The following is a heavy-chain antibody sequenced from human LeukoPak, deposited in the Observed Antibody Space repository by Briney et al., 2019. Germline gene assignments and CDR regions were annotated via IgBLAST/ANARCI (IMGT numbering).Heavy chain of an antibody. CDR1: GGTFSSYA. Sequence: SVKVSCKASGGTFSSYAISWVRQAPGQGLEWMGRIIPILGIANYAQKFQGRVTITADKSTSTAYMELSSLRSEDTAVYYCARDGSVAFIVGATPFDYWGQGTLVTVSS. J-gene: IGHJ4*02. CDR2: IIPILGIA. CDR3: ARDGSVAFIVGATPFDY. D-gene: IGHD1-26*01. V-gene: IGHV1-69*04.